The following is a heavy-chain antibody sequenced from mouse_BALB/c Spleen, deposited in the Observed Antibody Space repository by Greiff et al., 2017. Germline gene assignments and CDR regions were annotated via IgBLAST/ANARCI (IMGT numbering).Heavy chain of an antibody. Sequence: DVKLVESGGGLVQPGGSLRLSCATSGFTFTDYYMSWVRQPPGKELEWLGFIRNKANGYSTEYSASVKGRFTISRDNSKSILYLQMNTLRAEDSATYYCARDYRYFAYWGQGTLVTVSA. V-gene: IGHV7-3*02. J-gene: IGHJ3*01. CDR1: GFTFTDYY. D-gene: IGHD2-14*01. CDR3: ARDYRYFAY. CDR2: IRNKANGYST.